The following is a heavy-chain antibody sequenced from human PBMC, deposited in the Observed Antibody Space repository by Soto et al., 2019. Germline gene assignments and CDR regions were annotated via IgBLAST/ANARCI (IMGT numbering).Heavy chain of an antibody. V-gene: IGHV3-23*01. CDR3: AKVPSQYIWGSYLRYYDY. Sequence: EVQMLESGGGLVQPGGSLRLSCAASGFPFSNYAMTWFRKAPGKGLEWVSGISGNTGHAYYADSVKDRFTISRDNSKNTLYLQMDSLRAEDTAVYYCAKVPSQYIWGSYLRYYDYWGQGKLVNVSS. CDR1: GFPFSNYA. J-gene: IGHJ4*02. CDR2: ISGNTGHA. D-gene: IGHD3-16*02.